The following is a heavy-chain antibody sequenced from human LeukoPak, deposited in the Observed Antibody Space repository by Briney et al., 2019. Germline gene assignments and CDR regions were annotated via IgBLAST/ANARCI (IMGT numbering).Heavy chain of an antibody. CDR2: IYNSGST. V-gene: IGHV4-31*03. J-gene: IGHJ4*02. CDR1: GASISSGGYY. CDR3: YGSGY. Sequence: SETLSLTRTVSGASISSGGYYWSWIRQHPGKGLEWIGYIYNSGSTYYNSSLKSRVTISVDTSKNQFSLKLSSVTAADTAVYYCYGSGYWGQGTLVTVSS. D-gene: IGHD3-10*01.